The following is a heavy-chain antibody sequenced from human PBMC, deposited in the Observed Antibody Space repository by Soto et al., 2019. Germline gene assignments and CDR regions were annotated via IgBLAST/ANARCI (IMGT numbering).Heavy chain of an antibody. CDR1: GFTFSSYD. CDR3: ARETPFSSSSGPYYGMDV. J-gene: IGHJ6*02. Sequence: GSLRLSCAASGFTFSSYDIHWVRQATGKGLEWVSAIGTAGDTYYPGSVKGRFTISRENAKNSLYLQMNGLRAGDTAVYYCARETPFSSSSGPYYGMDVWGQGTTVTVSS. CDR2: IGTAGDT. V-gene: IGHV3-13*01. D-gene: IGHD6-6*01.